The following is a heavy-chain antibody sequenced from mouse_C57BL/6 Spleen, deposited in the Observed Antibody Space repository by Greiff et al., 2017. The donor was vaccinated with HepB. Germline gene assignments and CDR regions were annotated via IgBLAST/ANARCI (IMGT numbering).Heavy chain of an antibody. CDR1: GFTFSDYG. Sequence: EVKVVESGGGLVKPGGSLKLSCAASGFTFSDYGMHWVRQAPEKGLEWVAYISSGSSTIYYADTVKGRFTISRDNAKNTLFLQMTSLRSEDTAMYYCARPYGSFYAMDYWGQGTSVTVSS. CDR3: ARPYGSFYAMDY. CDR2: ISSGSSTI. V-gene: IGHV5-17*01. J-gene: IGHJ4*01. D-gene: IGHD1-1*01.